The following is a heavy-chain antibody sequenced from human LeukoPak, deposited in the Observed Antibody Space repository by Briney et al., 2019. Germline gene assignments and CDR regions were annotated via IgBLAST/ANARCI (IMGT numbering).Heavy chain of an antibody. CDR2: MNPNSGNT. CDR3: ARRRRWELRDAFDI. CDR1: GYTFTSYD. D-gene: IGHD1-26*01. J-gene: IGHJ3*02. V-gene: IGHV1-8*03. Sequence: ASVKVSCKASGYTFTSYDINWVRQATGQGLEWMGWMNPNSGNTGYAQKFQGRVTITRNTSISTAYMELSSLRSEDTAVYYCARRRRWELRDAFDIWGQGTMVTVSS.